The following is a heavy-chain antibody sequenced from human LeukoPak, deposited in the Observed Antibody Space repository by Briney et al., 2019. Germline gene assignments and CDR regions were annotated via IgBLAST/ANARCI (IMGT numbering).Heavy chain of an antibody. CDR3: ARGLGYCSSTSCSFDY. D-gene: IGHD2-2*01. J-gene: IGHJ4*02. Sequence: PSETLSLTCAVYGGSFSGYYWSWIRQPPGKGLEWIGEINHSGNTNYNPSLKSRVTISVDKSKNQFSLQLSSVTAADTAVYYCARGLGYCSSTSCSFDYWGQGTLVTVSS. CDR2: INHSGNT. CDR1: GGSFSGYY. V-gene: IGHV4-34*01.